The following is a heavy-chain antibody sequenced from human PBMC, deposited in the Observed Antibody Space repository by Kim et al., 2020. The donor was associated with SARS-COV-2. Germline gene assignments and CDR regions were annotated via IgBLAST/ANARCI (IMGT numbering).Heavy chain of an antibody. J-gene: IGHJ6*02. CDR2: ISNSGST. V-gene: IGHV3-23*01. CDR3: AKRVGDTGSGYMDV. CDR1: GITFSNYG. D-gene: IGHD3-10*01. Sequence: GGSLRLSCASSGITFSNYGMNWVRQAPGKGPEWVSAISNSGSTFEADSVKGRFTISRDNSKNTLYLQMNSLRAEDTAVYYCAKRVGDTGSGYMDVWGQGTTVTVSS.